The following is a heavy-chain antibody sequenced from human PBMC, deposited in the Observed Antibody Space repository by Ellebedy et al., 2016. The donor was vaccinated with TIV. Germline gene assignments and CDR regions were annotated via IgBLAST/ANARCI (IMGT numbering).Heavy chain of an antibody. J-gene: IGHJ4*02. CDR3: AAYDFWSGYYRFDY. Sequence: SVKVSCXASGFTFTSSAVQWVRQARGQRLEWIGWIVVGSGNTNYAQKFQERVTITRDMSTSTAYMELSSLRSEDTAVYYCAAYDFWSGYYRFDYWGQGTLVTVSS. CDR1: GFTFTSSA. CDR2: IVVGSGNT. D-gene: IGHD3-3*01. V-gene: IGHV1-58*01.